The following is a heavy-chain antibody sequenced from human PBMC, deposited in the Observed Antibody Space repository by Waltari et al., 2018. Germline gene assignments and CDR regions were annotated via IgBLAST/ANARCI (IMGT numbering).Heavy chain of an antibody. Sequence: QVQLQQWGAGLLKPSETLSLTCAVYGGSFSGYYWSWIRQPPGKGLAWIGEINHSGSTNYNPSRKSRVTISVDTSKNQFSLKLSSVTAADTAVYYCARGGRIQLWLRDADFDYWGQGTLVTVSS. V-gene: IGHV4-34*01. D-gene: IGHD5-18*01. CDR3: ARGGRIQLWLRDADFDY. CDR1: GGSFSGYY. CDR2: INHSGST. J-gene: IGHJ4*02.